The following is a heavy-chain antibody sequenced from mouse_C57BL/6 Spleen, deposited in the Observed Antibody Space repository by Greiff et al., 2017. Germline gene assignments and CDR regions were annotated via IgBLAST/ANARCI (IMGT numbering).Heavy chain of an antibody. CDR3: ARVDYGSSSWFAY. V-gene: IGHV5-16*01. D-gene: IGHD1-1*01. J-gene: IGHJ3*01. CDR2: INYDGSST. Sequence: DVKLVESEGGLVQPGSSMKLSCTASGFTFSDYYMAWVRQVPEKGLEWVANINYDGSSTYYLDSLKSRFIISRDNAKNILYLQMSSLKSEDTATYYCARVDYGSSSWFAYWGQGTLVTVSA. CDR1: GFTFSDYY.